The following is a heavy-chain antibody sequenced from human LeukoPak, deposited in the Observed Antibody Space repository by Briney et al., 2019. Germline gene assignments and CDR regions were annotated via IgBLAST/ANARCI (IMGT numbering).Heavy chain of an antibody. CDR3: ARDRGIAAHYGMDV. CDR1: GFTVSNTY. CDR2: ISSGGGT. Sequence: PGGSLRLSCAASGFTVSNTYMSWVREAPGKGLVWVSVISSGGGTYFADFVKGRFTISRDNSKNTVFPQMKNLRADDTAMYYCARDRGIAAHYGMDVWGQGTTVTVSS. J-gene: IGHJ6*02. D-gene: IGHD6-6*01. V-gene: IGHV3-53*01.